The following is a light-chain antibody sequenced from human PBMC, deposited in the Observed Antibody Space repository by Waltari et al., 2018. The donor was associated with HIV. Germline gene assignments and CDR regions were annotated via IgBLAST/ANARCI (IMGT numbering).Light chain of an antibody. CDR3: GTWDTSLSAWV. CDR2: DKK. J-gene: IGLJ3*02. CDR1: SSNIGNNY. V-gene: IGLV1-51*01. Sequence: QSVLTQPPSVSAAPGQKVTISCSGSSSNIGNNYLSWYQQLPGTAPKRLIYDKKKRPSGIPDRFSGSKSGTSATLGITGLQNGDEADYYCGTWDTSLSAWVFGGGTRLTVL.